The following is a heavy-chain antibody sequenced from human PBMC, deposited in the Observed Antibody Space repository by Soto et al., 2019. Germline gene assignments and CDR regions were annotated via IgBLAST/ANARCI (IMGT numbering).Heavy chain of an antibody. D-gene: IGHD3-22*01. J-gene: IGHJ4*02. V-gene: IGHV1-18*01. Sequence: ASVKVSCKASGYTFTSYGISWVRQAPGQRLEWMGWISAYNGNTNYAQKLQGRVTMTTDTSTSTAYMELRSLRSDDTAVYYCARDLRITMIVVVNPLDYWGQGTLVTVSS. CDR3: ARDLRITMIVVVNPLDY. CDR1: GYTFTSYG. CDR2: ISAYNGNT.